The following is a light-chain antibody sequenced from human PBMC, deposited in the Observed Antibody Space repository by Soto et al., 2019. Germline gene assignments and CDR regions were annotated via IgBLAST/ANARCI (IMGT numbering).Light chain of an antibody. V-gene: IGKV1-12*01. J-gene: IGKJ2*01. CDR1: QSISSW. CDR3: QQANSFPYT. Sequence: DIQMTQSPSSVSASVGERVTITCRASQSISSWLAWYQQKPGKAPKLLIYAASSLQSGVPSRFSGSGSGTEFTLTISSLKTEDFATYYCQQANSFPYTFGQGTKLEIK. CDR2: AAS.